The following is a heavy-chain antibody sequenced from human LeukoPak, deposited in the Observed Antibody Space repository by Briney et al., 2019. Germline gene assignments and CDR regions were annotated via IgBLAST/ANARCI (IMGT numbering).Heavy chain of an antibody. CDR3: ARRVGYDSSGDYYVSTGSLVY. V-gene: IGHV1-2*06. J-gene: IGHJ4*02. CDR2: INPNSGGT. Sequence: ASVKVSCKASGYTFTGYYMHWVRQAPGQGLEWMRRINPNSGGTNYAQKFQGRVTMTRDTSISTAYMELSRLRSDDTAVYYCARRVGYDSSGDYYVSTGSLVYWGQRTLVTVSS. D-gene: IGHD3-22*01. CDR1: GYTFTGYY.